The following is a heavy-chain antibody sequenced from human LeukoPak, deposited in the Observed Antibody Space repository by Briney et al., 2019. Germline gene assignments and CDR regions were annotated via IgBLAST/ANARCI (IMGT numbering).Heavy chain of an antibody. Sequence: GGSLRLSCAASVFTFSTYAMCGVREAPGGGVECVSSIIEIGISTYYADSVKGRVTISRDNSKNTLYLQMNSMRAENTAVYYCAKHPSGWFDPWGQGTLVTVSS. CDR1: VFTFSTYA. CDR2: IIEIGIST. V-gene: IGHV3-23*01. J-gene: IGHJ5*02. CDR3: AKHPSGWFDP.